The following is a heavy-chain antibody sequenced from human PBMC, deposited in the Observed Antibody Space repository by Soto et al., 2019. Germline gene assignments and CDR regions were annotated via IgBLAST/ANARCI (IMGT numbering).Heavy chain of an antibody. CDR2: IYYSGST. CDR1: GGSISSYY. V-gene: IGHV4-59*01. Sequence: SETMSLTSTVSGGSISSYYWSWIRQPPGKGLEWIGYIYYSGSTNYNPSLKSRVTISVDTSKNQFSLKLSSVTAADTAVYYCARRHHSSGWYSKQYYFDYWGQGTLVTVSS. J-gene: IGHJ4*02. D-gene: IGHD6-19*01. CDR3: ARRHHSSGWYSKQYYFDY.